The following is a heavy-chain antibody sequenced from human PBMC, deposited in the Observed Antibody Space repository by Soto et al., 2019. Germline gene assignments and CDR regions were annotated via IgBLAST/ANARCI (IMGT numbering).Heavy chain of an antibody. Sequence: SVKVSCKASGGTFSSYAISWVRQAPGQGLEWMGGIIPIFGTANYAQKFQGRVTITADKSTSTAYMELSSLRSEDTAVYYCARERESITIFGVVIQPPSIWGQGTLVTVSS. J-gene: IGHJ4*02. CDR3: ARERESITIFGVVIQPPSI. CDR2: IIPIFGTA. D-gene: IGHD3-3*01. V-gene: IGHV1-69*06. CDR1: GGTFSSYA.